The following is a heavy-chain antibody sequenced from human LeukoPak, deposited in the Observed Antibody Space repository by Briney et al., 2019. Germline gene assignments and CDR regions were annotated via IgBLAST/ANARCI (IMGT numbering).Heavy chain of an antibody. CDR1: GGTFSSYA. J-gene: IGHJ4*02. Sequence: SVKVSCKASGGTFSSYAISWVRQAPGQGLEWMGRIIPILGIANDAQKFQGRVTITADKSTSTAYMELSSLRSEDTAVYYCARDLGEWLVQPFDYWGQGTQVTVSS. D-gene: IGHD6-19*01. CDR3: ARDLGEWLVQPFDY. CDR2: IIPILGIA. V-gene: IGHV1-69*04.